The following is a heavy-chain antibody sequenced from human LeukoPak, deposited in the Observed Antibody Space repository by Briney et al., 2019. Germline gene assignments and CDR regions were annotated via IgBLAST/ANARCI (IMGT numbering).Heavy chain of an antibody. J-gene: IGHJ4*02. Sequence: SETLSLTCAVSGGSIRSSYWWSWVRQSPGKGLEWIGEIFHSGSTNYNLSLKSRVTISVDKSKNQFSLKLISVTAADTAVYYCARRGGGEPDYWGQGTLVTVSS. D-gene: IGHD3-10*01. V-gene: IGHV4-4*02. CDR2: IFHSGST. CDR3: ARRGGGEPDY. CDR1: GGSIRSSYW.